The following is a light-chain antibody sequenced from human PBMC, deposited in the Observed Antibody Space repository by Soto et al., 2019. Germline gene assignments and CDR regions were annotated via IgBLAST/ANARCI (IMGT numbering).Light chain of an antibody. J-gene: IGKJ1*01. Sequence: DVVMTQSPLSLPVTLGQPASISCRSSQGLVYSDGNTFLNWFQQRPVRAPRRLIYQVSNRDSGVPDRFSGSGSDTDVTLKISRVEAEDVGVYYCVQGTRWPWTFGQGTKVEIK. V-gene: IGKV2-30*01. CDR3: VQGTRWPWT. CDR2: QVS. CDR1: QGLVYSDGNTF.